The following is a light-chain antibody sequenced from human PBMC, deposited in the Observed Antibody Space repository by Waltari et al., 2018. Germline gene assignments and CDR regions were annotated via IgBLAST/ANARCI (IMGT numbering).Light chain of an antibody. Sequence: DIVVTQSPLSLPVTPGEPASIPCRSSQSLLHRNGNNYLDLYVQKPGQSPPLLIYLGSNRASGVPDRFSGSGSGTDFTLRISRVEAEDVGVYYCMQSLQTLWTFGPGTKVEIK. CDR3: MQSLQTLWT. CDR1: QSLLHRNGNNY. J-gene: IGKJ1*01. V-gene: IGKV2-28*01. CDR2: LGS.